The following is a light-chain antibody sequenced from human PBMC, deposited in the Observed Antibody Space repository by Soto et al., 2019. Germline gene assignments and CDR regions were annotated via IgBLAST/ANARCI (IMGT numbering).Light chain of an antibody. Sequence: QSALTQPPSASGSPGQSVTISCTGTSSDVGGYNYVSWYQQHPGKAPKLMIYEVNKRPSGVPDRFSGSKSGNTASLTVSGLQAEDEADYYCSSDAGSNNLVFGGGTKLPVL. CDR2: EVN. CDR3: SSDAGSNNLV. V-gene: IGLV2-8*01. J-gene: IGLJ2*01. CDR1: SSDVGGYNY.